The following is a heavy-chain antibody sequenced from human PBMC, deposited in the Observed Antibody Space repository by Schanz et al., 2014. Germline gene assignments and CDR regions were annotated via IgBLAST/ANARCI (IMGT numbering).Heavy chain of an antibody. J-gene: IGHJ3*01. Sequence: QVQLEESGGGLVTPGGSLRLSCAASGFTFSDYYMSWIRQAPGKGLECISYISSRGTTIYYADSVKGRFTISRDNAKNSLYLQLNSPTAEDTAVYHCARDSRYCTGVDCKGDAFDLWGQGTLVTVSS. V-gene: IGHV3-11*04. D-gene: IGHD2-8*02. CDR1: GFTFSDYY. CDR3: ARDSRYCTGVDCKGDAFDL. CDR2: ISSRGTTI.